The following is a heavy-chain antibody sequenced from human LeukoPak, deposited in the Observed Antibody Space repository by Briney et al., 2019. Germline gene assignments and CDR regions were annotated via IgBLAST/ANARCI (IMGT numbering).Heavy chain of an antibody. CDR1: GGSISSYY. D-gene: IGHD3-22*01. Sequence: PSETLSLTCTVSGGSISSYYWSWIRQPPGKGLEWIGYIYCSGSTNYNPSLKSRVTISVDTSKNQFSLKLSSVTAADTAVYYCARELMDYYDSSGSGDAFDIWGQGTMVTVSS. J-gene: IGHJ3*02. V-gene: IGHV4-59*01. CDR2: IYCSGST. CDR3: ARELMDYYDSSGSGDAFDI.